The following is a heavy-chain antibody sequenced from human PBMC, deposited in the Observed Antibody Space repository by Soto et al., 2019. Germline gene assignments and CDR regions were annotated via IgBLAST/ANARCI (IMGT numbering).Heavy chain of an antibody. J-gene: IGHJ4*02. Sequence: PSAPLSLTCTVSGDSVSSDSYNWTWIRQPPGEGLEWVCYISSSGRTTYNPSLKSRVTISLDTSSNQVSLKLTSVTAADTAVYYCASDIRGFSRAFDHGGQGTLATVSS. CDR2: ISSSGRT. D-gene: IGHD5-18*01. CDR3: ASDIRGFSRAFDH. V-gene: IGHV4-61*01. CDR1: GDSVSSDSYN.